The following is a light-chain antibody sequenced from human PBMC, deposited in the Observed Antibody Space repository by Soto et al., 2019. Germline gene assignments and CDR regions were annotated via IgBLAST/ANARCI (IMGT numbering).Light chain of an antibody. J-gene: IGKJ1*01. CDR2: KAS. CDR1: QSISSW. CDR3: QQHNSNSRT. V-gene: IGKV1-5*03. Sequence: DIQMTQSPSTLSASVGDRVTITCRASQSISSWLAWYQQKPGKAPKLLIYKASSLESGVPSRFSGSGSGTEFTLTISSLQPDDFATYYCQQHNSNSRTFGQGTKVDI.